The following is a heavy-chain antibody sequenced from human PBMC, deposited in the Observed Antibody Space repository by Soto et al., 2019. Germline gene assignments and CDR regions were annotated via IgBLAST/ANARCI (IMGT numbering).Heavy chain of an antibody. CDR2: IYYSGST. V-gene: IGHV4-31*03. D-gene: IGHD1-26*01. CDR1: DGSIRSGCYY. CDR3: AREQWELLRFGYFDY. Sequence: SETLSLTCTVSDGSIRSGCYYWSWIRQHPGKGLEWIGYIYYSGSTYYNPSLKSRVTISVDTSKNQFSLKLSSVTAADTAVYYCAREQWELLRFGYFDYWGQGTLVTVSS. J-gene: IGHJ4*02.